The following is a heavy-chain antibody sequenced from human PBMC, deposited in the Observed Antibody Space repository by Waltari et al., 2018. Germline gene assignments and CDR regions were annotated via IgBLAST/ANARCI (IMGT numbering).Heavy chain of an antibody. CDR3: GRCPRRDPLCD. J-gene: IGHJ4*02. CDR2: MAQDASEN. V-gene: IGHV3-7*04. Sequence: EVQLVESGGGLVQPGWSLRLSCAASGFTFSNYWMSWVRQPPGKGLEWVAKMAQDASENYYVGSVKGRFTISRDNAKNFLYLQMNSLRAEDTAVYYCGRCPRRDPLCDWGQGTLVSVSS. CDR1: GFTFSNYW.